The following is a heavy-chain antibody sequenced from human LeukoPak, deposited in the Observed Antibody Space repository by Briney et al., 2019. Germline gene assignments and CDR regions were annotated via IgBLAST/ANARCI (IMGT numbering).Heavy chain of an antibody. V-gene: IGHV3-21*01. Sequence: GGSLRLSCAASGFTFSSYSMNWVRQAPGKGLEWVSSISSSSSYTYYADSVKGRFTISRDNAKNSLYLQMNSLRAEDTAVYYCARTYYYDSSGYYLYSNDAFDIWGQGTMVTVSS. CDR3: ARTYYYDSSGYYLYSNDAFDI. CDR2: ISSSSSYT. D-gene: IGHD3-22*01. J-gene: IGHJ3*02. CDR1: GFTFSSYS.